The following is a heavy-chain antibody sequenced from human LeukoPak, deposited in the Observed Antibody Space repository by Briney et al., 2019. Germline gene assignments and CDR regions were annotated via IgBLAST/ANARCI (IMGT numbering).Heavy chain of an antibody. Sequence: PGGSLRLSCAASGFTFSDYYMSWIRQAPGKGLEWVSYISSTRSTIYYADSVKGRFTISRDNAKNSLYLQMNSLRAEDTAVYYCATWFGEDAFDIWGQGTMVTVSS. CDR3: ATWFGEDAFDI. CDR2: ISSTRSTI. D-gene: IGHD3-10*01. V-gene: IGHV3-11*04. CDR1: GFTFSDYY. J-gene: IGHJ3*02.